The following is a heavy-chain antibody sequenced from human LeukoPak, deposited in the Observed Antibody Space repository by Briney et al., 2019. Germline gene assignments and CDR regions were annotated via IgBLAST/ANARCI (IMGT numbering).Heavy chain of an antibody. CDR1: GFTFSSYW. D-gene: IGHD3-22*01. CDR3: ARDLGVVIAHYYYYYMDV. J-gene: IGHJ6*03. CDR2: IKQDGSEK. V-gene: IGHV3-7*01. Sequence: GGSLRLSCAASGFTFSSYWMSWVRQAPGKGLEWVANIKQDGSEKYYVDSVKGRFTISRDNAKNSLYLQTNSLRAEDTAVYYCARDLGVVIAHYYYYYMDVWGKGTTVTVSS.